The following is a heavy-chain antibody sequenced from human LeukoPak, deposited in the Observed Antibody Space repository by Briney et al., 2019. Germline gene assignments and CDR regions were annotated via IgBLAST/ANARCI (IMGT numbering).Heavy chain of an antibody. CDR3: ARGRPPLHYYGTVGYFDY. D-gene: IGHD3-10*01. Sequence: ASETLSLTCAVYGGSFSGYYWSWIRQPPGKGLEWIGEINHSGSTNYNPSLKSRVTISVDTSKNQFSLKLNSVTAADTAVYYCARGRPPLHYYGTVGYFDYWGQGTLVTVSS. J-gene: IGHJ4*02. CDR2: INHSGST. V-gene: IGHV4-34*01. CDR1: GGSFSGYY.